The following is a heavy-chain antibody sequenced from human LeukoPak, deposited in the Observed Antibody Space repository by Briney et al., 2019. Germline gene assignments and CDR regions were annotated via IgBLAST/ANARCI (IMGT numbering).Heavy chain of an antibody. Sequence: PSETLSLTCDVSGGSISNSSYYWGWIRQPPGKGLEWIGSVFYSGGTFYNPSLKSRVTISVDTSKNQFSLKVKSVTAADTAVYFCARETTVVTPTFDYWGQGTLVTVSS. CDR3: ARETTVVTPTFDY. V-gene: IGHV4-39*07. D-gene: IGHD4-23*01. CDR1: GGSISNSSYY. J-gene: IGHJ4*02. CDR2: VFYSGGT.